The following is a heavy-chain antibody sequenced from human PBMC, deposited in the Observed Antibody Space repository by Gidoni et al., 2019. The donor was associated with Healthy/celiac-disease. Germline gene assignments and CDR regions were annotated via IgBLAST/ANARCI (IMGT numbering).Heavy chain of an antibody. Sequence: QLQLQESGPGLVKPSETLSLTCTVSGGSISSSSYYWGWIRQPPGKGLEWIGSIYYSGSTYYNPSLKSRVTISVDTSKNQFSLKLSSVTAADTAVYYCAMTYYYDSSGYYLFDYWGQGTLVTVSS. J-gene: IGHJ4*02. CDR1: GGSISSSSYY. D-gene: IGHD3-22*01. CDR3: AMTYYYDSSGYYLFDY. CDR2: IYYSGST. V-gene: IGHV4-39*01.